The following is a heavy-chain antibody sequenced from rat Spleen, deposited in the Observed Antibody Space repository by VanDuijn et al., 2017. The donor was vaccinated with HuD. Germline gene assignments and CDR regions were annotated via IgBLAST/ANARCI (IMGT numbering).Heavy chain of an antibody. Sequence: EVQLVESGGGLVQPERSLKLSCAASGFTFSNYGMAWVRQAPTKGLEWVASITNSGGSTYYRDSVRGRFTISRDNAKSTLYLQMDSLRSEDTATYYCTTIGSSRDWGRGVMVTVSS. D-gene: IGHD1-5*01. CDR3: TTIGSSRD. CDR2: ITNSGGST. J-gene: IGHJ2*01. V-gene: IGHV5S23*01. CDR1: GFTFSNYG.